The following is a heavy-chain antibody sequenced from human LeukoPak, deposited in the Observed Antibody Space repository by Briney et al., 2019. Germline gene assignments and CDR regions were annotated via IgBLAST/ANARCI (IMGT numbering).Heavy chain of an antibody. CDR2: ISAYNGNT. Sequence: ASVKVSCKASGYTFTSYGISWVRQAPGQGLEWMGWISAYNGNTNYAQKLQGRVTMTTDTSTSTAYMELRSLRSDDTAVYYCARANIYDFWSGYYYFDYWGQGTLVTVSS. V-gene: IGHV1-18*01. CDR3: ARANIYDFWSGYYYFDY. J-gene: IGHJ4*02. CDR1: GYTFTSYG. D-gene: IGHD3-3*01.